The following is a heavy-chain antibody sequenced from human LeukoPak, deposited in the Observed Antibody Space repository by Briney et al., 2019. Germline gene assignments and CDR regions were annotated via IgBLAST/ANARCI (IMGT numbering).Heavy chain of an antibody. Sequence: GGSLRLSCAASGFTFSSYSMNWVRQAPGKGLEWVSSISSSSSYIYYADSVKGRFTISRDNSKNTLYLQMNSLRAEDTAVYYCASPYGSGRYYYYYMDVWGKGTTVTVSS. CDR1: GFTFSSYS. J-gene: IGHJ6*03. V-gene: IGHV3-21*01. CDR2: ISSSSSYI. CDR3: ASPYGSGRYYYYYMDV. D-gene: IGHD3-10*01.